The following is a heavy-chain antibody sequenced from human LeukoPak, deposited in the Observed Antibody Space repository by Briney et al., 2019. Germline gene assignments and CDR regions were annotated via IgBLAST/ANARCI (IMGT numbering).Heavy chain of an antibody. V-gene: IGHV4-59*01. CDR2: IYYSGST. CDR1: GGSISSYY. J-gene: IGHJ4*02. D-gene: IGHD6-13*01. CDR3: ARSRGYSRSWLDY. Sequence: PSETLSLTCIVSGGSISSYYWSWIRQPPGKGLEWIGDIYYSGSTNYNPSLKSRVTISVDTSKNQFSLKLSSVTAADTAVYYCARSRGYSRSWLDYWGQGTLVTVSS.